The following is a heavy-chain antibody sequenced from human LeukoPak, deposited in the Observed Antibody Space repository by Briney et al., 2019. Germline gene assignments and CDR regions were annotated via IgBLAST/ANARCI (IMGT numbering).Heavy chain of an antibody. CDR3: ARVYSSGWSTPEYFQH. CDR2: FDPEDGET. CDR1: GYTLTELS. J-gene: IGHJ1*01. V-gene: IGHV1-24*01. D-gene: IGHD6-19*01. Sequence: ASVKVSCKVSGYTLTELSMHWVRQAPGKGLEWMGGFDPEDGETIYAQKFQGRVTMTEDTSTDTAYMELSSLRSEDTAVYYCARVYSSGWSTPEYFQHWGQGTLVTVSS.